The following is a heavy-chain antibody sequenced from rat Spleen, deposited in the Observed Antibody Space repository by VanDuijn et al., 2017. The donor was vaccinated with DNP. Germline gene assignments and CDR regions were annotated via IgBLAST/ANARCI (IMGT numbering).Heavy chain of an antibody. CDR1: GFTFSDHN. CDR2: ISPSGGST. V-gene: IGHV5-25*01. J-gene: IGHJ3*01. D-gene: IGHD1-6*01. CDR3: AKGMYTTGWGAY. Sequence: EVQLVESGGGLVQPGRSLKLSCVASGFTFSDHNMAWVRQAPTKGLEWVASISPSGGSTYYRDSVKGRFTISRDNAKSTLYLQMNSLRSEDTATYYCAKGMYTTGWGAYWGQGTLVTVSS.